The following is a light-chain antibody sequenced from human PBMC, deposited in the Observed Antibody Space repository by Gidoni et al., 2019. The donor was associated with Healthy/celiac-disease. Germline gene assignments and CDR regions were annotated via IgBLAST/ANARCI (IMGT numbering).Light chain of an antibody. V-gene: IGKV3-20*01. CDR3: QQYGSSPRT. CDR1: QSVSSSY. J-gene: IGKJ1*01. CDR2: GAS. Sequence: DIVLTQSPGTLSLSPGESATLSCRASQSVSSSYLAWYQQKPGQAPRLLIYGASSRATGIPDRFSGSGSGTDFTLTISRLEPEDLAVYYCQQYGSSPRTFXXXTKVEIK.